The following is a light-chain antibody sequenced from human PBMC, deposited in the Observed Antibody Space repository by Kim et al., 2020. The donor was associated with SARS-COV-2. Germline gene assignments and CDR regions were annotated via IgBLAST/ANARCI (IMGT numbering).Light chain of an antibody. CDR2: NNS. V-gene: IGLV1-44*01. CDR3: GTWDDSLKAWV. J-gene: IGLJ3*02. Sequence: GQRVTISCSGSSSNIGTNTVNWYQQFPGTAPRVLIYNNSQRPSGVPDRFSGSKSGTSASLAISGLQSEDEGDYYCGTWDDSLKAWVFGGGTQLTVL. CDR1: SSNIGTNT.